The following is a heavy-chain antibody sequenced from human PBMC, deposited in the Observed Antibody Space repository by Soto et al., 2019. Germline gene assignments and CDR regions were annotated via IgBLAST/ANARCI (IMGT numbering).Heavy chain of an antibody. D-gene: IGHD6-13*01. CDR3: ARTSAAGKYYYGMDV. V-gene: IGHV5-51*01. J-gene: IGHJ6*02. CDR1: GYSFTSYW. Sequence: PXXSLKISCKGSGYSFTSYWIDWVREMPGKGLEWMGIIYPGDSDTRYSPSFQGQVTISADKSISTAYLQWSSLKAPDTAMYYCARTSAAGKYYYGMDVWGQGTTVTVSS. CDR2: IYPGDSDT.